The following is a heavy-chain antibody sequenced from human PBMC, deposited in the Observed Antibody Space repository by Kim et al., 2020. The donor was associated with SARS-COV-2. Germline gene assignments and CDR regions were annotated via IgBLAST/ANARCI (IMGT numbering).Heavy chain of an antibody. CDR3: AKGGGSYLPYYFDY. D-gene: IGHD3-16*02. CDR1: GFTFDDYA. CDR2: ISWNSGSI. J-gene: IGHJ4*02. Sequence: GGSLRLSCAASGFTFDDYAMHWVRQAPGKGLEWVSGISWNSGSIGYADSVKGRFTISSDNAKNSLYLQMNSLRAEDTALYYCAKGGGSYLPYYFDYWGQGTLVTVSS. V-gene: IGHV3-9*01.